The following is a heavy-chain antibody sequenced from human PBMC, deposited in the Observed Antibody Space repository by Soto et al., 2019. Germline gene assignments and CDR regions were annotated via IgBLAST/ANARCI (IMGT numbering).Heavy chain of an antibody. D-gene: IGHD6-19*01. J-gene: IGHJ6*02. CDR1: GFTFSSYD. CDR3: ARVGAVAGYYYYGMDV. V-gene: IGHV3-13*01. CDR2: IGTAGDT. Sequence: PGGSLRLSCAASGFTFSSYDMHWVRQATGKGLEWVSAIGTAGDTYYPGSVKGRFTISRENAKNSLYLQMNSLRAGDTAVYYCARVGAVAGYYYYGMDVWGQGTTVTGLL.